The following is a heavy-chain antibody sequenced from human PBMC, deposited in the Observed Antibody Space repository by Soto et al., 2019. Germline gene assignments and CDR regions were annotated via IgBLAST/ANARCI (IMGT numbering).Heavy chain of an antibody. J-gene: IGHJ4*02. D-gene: IGHD3-22*01. CDR2: ISYDGSNK. CDR1: GFTFSSYG. V-gene: IGHV3-30*18. Sequence: GGSLRLSCAASGFTFSSYGMHWVRQAPGKGLEWVAVISYDGSNKYYADSVKGRFTVSRDNSKNTLYLQMNSLRAEDTAVYYCAKSKSSYYYDSSGREPCTYFDYWGQGTLVTVSS. CDR3: AKSKSSYYYDSSGREPCTYFDY.